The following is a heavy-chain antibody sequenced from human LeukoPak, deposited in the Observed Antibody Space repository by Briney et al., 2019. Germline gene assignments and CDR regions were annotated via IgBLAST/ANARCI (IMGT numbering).Heavy chain of an antibody. J-gene: IGHJ3*02. CDR3: ARETFDI. CDR1: GYAFTSFD. Sequence: GASVKVSRKASGYAFTSFDINWVRQATGQGLEWMGYRNPDSGNSDYAQKFQGRVTISTDTSTSTAYMELRGLRSEDTAVYYCARETFDIWGQGTMVTVSS. V-gene: IGHV1-8*01. CDR2: RNPDSGNS.